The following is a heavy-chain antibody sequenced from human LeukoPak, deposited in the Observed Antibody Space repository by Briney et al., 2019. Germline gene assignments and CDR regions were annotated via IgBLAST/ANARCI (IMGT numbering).Heavy chain of an antibody. CDR1: GFTFSGYS. V-gene: IGHV3-21*01. J-gene: IGHJ6*02. Sequence: GGSLRLSCAACGFTFSGYSMNWVRQAPGKGLEWVSSLSSSSSYIYYADSVKGRFTISRDNAKNSLYLQMNSLKAEDTAVYYCARGSVAGNYYYYGMDVWGQGTTVTVSS. CDR3: ARGSVAGNYYYYGMDV. CDR2: LSSSSSYI. D-gene: IGHD6-19*01.